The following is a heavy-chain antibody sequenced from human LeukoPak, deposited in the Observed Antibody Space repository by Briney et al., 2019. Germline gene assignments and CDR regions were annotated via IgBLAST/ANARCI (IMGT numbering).Heavy chain of an antibody. Sequence: GGSLRLSCAASGFTFSSYAMSWVRQAPGKGLEWVSAISGSGGSTYYADSVKGRFTISRDNSKNTLYLQMNSLRAEDTAVYYCARAAPYDSSGYEAFDIWGQGTMVTVSS. CDR1: GFTFSSYA. D-gene: IGHD3-22*01. V-gene: IGHV3-23*01. J-gene: IGHJ3*02. CDR2: ISGSGGST. CDR3: ARAAPYDSSGYEAFDI.